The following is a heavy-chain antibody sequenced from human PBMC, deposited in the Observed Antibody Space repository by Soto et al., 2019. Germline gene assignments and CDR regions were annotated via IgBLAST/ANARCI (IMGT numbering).Heavy chain of an antibody. D-gene: IGHD3-10*01. Sequence: SEILSLTCTVSGGSISSYYWSWIRQPPGKGLEWIGYIYYSGSTNYNPSLKSRVTISVDTSKNQFSLKLSSVTAADTAVYYCARGRMVRGVAVYYYMDVWGKGTTVTVSS. V-gene: IGHV4-59*01. CDR1: GGSISSYY. CDR2: IYYSGST. J-gene: IGHJ6*03. CDR3: ARGRMVRGVAVYYYMDV.